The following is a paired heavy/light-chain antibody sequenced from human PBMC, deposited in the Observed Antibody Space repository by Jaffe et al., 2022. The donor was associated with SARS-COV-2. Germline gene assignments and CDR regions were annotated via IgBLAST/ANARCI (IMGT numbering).Light chain of an antibody. V-gene: IGLV2-11*01. CDR3: CSYAGSYTFVV. J-gene: IGLJ2*01. CDR1: SSDVGGYNY. Sequence: QSALTQPRSVSGSPGQSVSISCTATSSDVGGYNYVSWYQHHPGKAPKLIIYDVNIRPSGVPDRFSASKSGNTASLTISGLQAEDEADYFCCSYAGSYTFVVFGGGTSLTVL. CDR2: DVN.
Heavy chain of an antibody. V-gene: IGHV3-30*18. Sequence: QVQLVESGGGVVQPGRSLRVSCAASGFIFNTYGMHWVRRAPGKGLEWVAVISYDGSKKYYADSVKGRFTISRDNSKNTLYLQMNNLRAEDTALYYCAKDFGTGLKPDYWGQGTLVTVSS. J-gene: IGHJ4*02. CDR1: GFIFNTYG. CDR3: AKDFGTGLKPDY. D-gene: IGHD3-10*01. CDR2: ISYDGSKK.